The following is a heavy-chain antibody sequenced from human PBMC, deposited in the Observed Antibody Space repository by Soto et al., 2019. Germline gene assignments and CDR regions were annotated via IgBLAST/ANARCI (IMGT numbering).Heavy chain of an antibody. CDR2: IIPNNATT. CDR3: ARDMGTASMDY. V-gene: IGHV1-18*01. CDR1: GDTFSTYT. D-gene: IGHD5-18*01. Sequence: GASVKVSCKASGDTFSTYTITWMRQAPGQGLEWMGGIIPNNATTNYAQRLQGRVTMTTDQSTSTAYMELRSLRSDDTAVYYCARDMGTASMDYWGQGTLVTVSS. J-gene: IGHJ4*02.